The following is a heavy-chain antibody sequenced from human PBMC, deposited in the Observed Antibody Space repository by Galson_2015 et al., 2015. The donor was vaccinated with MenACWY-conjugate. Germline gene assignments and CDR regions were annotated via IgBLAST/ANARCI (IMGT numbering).Heavy chain of an antibody. D-gene: IGHD6-19*01. CDR3: ARWVAVKMIEY. Sequence: ETLSLTCSVSGASISTDYWSWIRQPPGRGLEWIGYIHYSRSTKYNPSLKTRITMSLDTSENQFSLKLSSVTAADTAVYYCARWVAVKMIEYCGQGTLVTVSS. CDR1: GASISTDY. V-gene: IGHV4-59*01. CDR2: IHYSRST. J-gene: IGHJ4*02.